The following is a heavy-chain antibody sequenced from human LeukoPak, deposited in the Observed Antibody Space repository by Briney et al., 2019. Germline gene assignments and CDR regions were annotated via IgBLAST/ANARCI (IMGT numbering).Heavy chain of an antibody. J-gene: IGHJ4*02. D-gene: IGHD3-10*01. CDR3: ARAVLGSGSYYPFDY. CDR1: GGSISSNNYY. Sequence: PSETLSLTCTVSGGSISSNNYYWAWIRQPPGKGLEGIGSLHYNGRTYYNPSLKYRVTISVDTSKNQFSLKLISVPGARTGVYYCARAVLGSGSYYPFDYWGQGTLVTVSS. CDR2: LHYNGRT. V-gene: IGHV4-39*01.